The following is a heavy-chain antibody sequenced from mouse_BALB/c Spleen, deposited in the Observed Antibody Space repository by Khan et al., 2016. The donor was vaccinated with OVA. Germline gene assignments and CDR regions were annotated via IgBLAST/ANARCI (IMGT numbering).Heavy chain of an antibody. V-gene: IGHV1-7*01. CDR3: ARDRSDY. Sequence: VKLLESGAELAKPGASVKMSCTASGYTFTSYWMHWIKQRPGQGLEWIGYINLTSGYTDYNQKFKDKATLTADKSSSTAYMQLSSLTSDDSAVYYCARDRSDYWGQGTALTVSS. CDR2: INLTSGYT. CDR1: GYTFTSYW. J-gene: IGHJ2*01.